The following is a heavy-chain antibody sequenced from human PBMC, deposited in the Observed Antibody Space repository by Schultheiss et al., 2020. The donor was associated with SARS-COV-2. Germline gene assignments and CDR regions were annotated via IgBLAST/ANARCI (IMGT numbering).Heavy chain of an antibody. D-gene: IGHD2-15*01. V-gene: IGHV4-34*01. CDR1: GGSFSGYY. Sequence: SETLSLTCAVYGGSFSGYYWSWIRQSPGKGLEWIGYIYYSGSTNYNPSLKSRVTISVDTSKNQFSLKLSSVTAADTAVYYCARGRGYCSGGSCYLPTHYYYYGMDVWGQGTTVTVSS. CDR3: ARGRGYCSGGSCYLPTHYYYYGMDV. CDR2: IYYSGST. J-gene: IGHJ6*02.